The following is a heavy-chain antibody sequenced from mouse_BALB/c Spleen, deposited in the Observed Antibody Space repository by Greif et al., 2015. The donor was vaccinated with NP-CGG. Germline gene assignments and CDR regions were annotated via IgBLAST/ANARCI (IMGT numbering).Heavy chain of an antibody. D-gene: IGHD2-3*01. CDR2: IYPGSGNT. CDR3: ARLEGYSPSWFAY. V-gene: IGHV1-63*01. CDR1: GYAFTNYW. J-gene: IGHJ3*01. Sequence: VKLVESGAELVRPGTSVKISCKASGYAFTNYWLGWVKQRPGHGLEWIGDIYPGSGNTYYNEKFKGKATLTADKSSSTAYMQLSSLTSEDSAVYFCARLEGYSPSWFAYWGQGTLVTVSA.